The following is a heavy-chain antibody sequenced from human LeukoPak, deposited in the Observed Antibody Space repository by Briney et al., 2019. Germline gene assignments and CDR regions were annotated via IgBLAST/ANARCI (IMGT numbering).Heavy chain of an antibody. V-gene: IGHV4-59*01. Sequence: RASETLSLTCTVSGGSISSYYWSWIRQPPGKGLEWIGYIYYSGSTNYNPSLKSRVTISVDTSKNQFSLKLSSVTAADTAVYYCARVNRIAAAGTDWFDPWGQGTLVTVSS. J-gene: IGHJ5*02. CDR1: GGSISSYY. D-gene: IGHD6-13*01. CDR2: IYYSGST. CDR3: ARVNRIAAAGTDWFDP.